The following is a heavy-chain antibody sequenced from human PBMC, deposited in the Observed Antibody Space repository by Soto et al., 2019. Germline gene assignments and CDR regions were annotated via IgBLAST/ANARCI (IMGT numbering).Heavy chain of an antibody. V-gene: IGHV1-3*01. CDR1: GYTFTSYG. D-gene: IGHD2-15*01. CDR3: AREENCSGGTCYSEYFHR. CDR2: INPGNGNT. Sequence: ASVKVSCKASGYTFTSYGMNWVRQAPGRGLEWMGWINPGNGNTKYSQKFQGRVIIERDTSASTAYMELSSLRSDDTAIYYCAREENCSGGTCYSEYFHRWGQGTLVTVSS. J-gene: IGHJ1*01.